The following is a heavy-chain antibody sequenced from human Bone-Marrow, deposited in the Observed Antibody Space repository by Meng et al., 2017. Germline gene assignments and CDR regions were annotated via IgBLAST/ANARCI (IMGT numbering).Heavy chain of an antibody. D-gene: IGHD4-17*01. J-gene: IGHJ4*02. CDR3: ARGVDYGVNFNY. V-gene: IGHV1-8*01. CDR1: GYTFTSYE. Sequence: QVQRVAAGAGVKKPGASVKVSCKASGYTFTSYEINWVRQATGQGLEWMGWMNPNSGNTGYAQKFQGRVTMTRNTSISTAYMELSSLRSEDTAVYYCARGVDYGVNFNYWGQGTLVTVSS. CDR2: MNPNSGNT.